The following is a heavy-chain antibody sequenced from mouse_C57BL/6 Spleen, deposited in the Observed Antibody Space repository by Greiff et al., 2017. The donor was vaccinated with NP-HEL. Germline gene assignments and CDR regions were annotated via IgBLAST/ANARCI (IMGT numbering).Heavy chain of an antibody. CDR2: IDPSDSET. D-gene: IGHD1-1*01. J-gene: IGHJ1*03. CDR1: GYTFTSYW. Sequence: QVQLQQPGAELVRPGSSVKLSCKASGYTFTSYWMHWVKQRPIQGLEWIGNIDPSDSETHYNQKFKDKATLTVDKSSSTAYMQLSSLTSEDSAVYYCASFYYYGSSGYFDVWGTGTTVTVSS. CDR3: ASFYYYGSSGYFDV. V-gene: IGHV1-52*01.